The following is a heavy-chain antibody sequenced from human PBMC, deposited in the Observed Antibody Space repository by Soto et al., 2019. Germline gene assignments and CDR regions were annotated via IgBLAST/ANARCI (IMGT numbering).Heavy chain of an antibody. CDR1: GYTFTSYA. D-gene: IGHD2-15*01. V-gene: IGHV1-3*01. Sequence: QVQLVQSGAEVKKPGASVKVSCKASGYTFTSYAMHWVRQAPGERLEWMGWINAGNGNTKYSQKFQGRVTITRDTSASTAYRELSSLRSEDTAVYYCARGPGGPDGPGDYWGQGTLVTVSP. J-gene: IGHJ4*02. CDR3: ARGPGGPDGPGDY. CDR2: INAGNGNT.